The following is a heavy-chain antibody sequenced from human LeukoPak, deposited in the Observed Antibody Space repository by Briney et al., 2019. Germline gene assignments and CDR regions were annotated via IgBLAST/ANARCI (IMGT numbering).Heavy chain of an antibody. Sequence: GGSLRLSCAASGFTFSSYSMNWVRQAPGKGLEWVSYISSSSTIYYADSVKGRFTISRDNAKNSLYLQMNSLRAEDTAVYYCARDRDEYYYDSSAPFDYWGQGTLVTVSS. CDR1: GFTFSSYS. CDR2: ISSSSTI. D-gene: IGHD3-22*01. V-gene: IGHV3-48*04. CDR3: ARDRDEYYYDSSAPFDY. J-gene: IGHJ4*02.